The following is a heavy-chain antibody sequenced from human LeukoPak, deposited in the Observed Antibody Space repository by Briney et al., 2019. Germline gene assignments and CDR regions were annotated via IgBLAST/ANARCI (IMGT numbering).Heavy chain of an antibody. V-gene: IGHV3-20*04. Sequence: GGSLRLSCAASGFTFDDYGMSWVRQAPGKGLEWVSGINWNVGSTGYADSVQGRFTISRDNAKNSLYLQMNSLRAEDTALYYCARARGGSYYYYYMDVWGKGTTVTVSS. CDR3: ARARGGSYYYYYMDV. J-gene: IGHJ6*03. D-gene: IGHD1-26*01. CDR1: GFTFDDYG. CDR2: INWNVGST.